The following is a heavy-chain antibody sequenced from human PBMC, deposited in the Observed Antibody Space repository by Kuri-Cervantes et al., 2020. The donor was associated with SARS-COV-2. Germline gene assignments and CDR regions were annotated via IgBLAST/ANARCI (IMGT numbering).Heavy chain of an antibody. CDR1: GGSISSGGYY. CDR2: IYYSGST. V-gene: IGHV4-61*08. Sequence: ESLKISCTVSGGSISSGGYYWSWIRQHPGKGLEWIGYIYYSGSTNYNPSLKSRVTISVDTSKNQFSLKLSSVTAADTAVYYCARGGYGDYLSWGQGTLVTVSS. D-gene: IGHD4-17*01. CDR3: ARGGYGDYLS. J-gene: IGHJ5*02.